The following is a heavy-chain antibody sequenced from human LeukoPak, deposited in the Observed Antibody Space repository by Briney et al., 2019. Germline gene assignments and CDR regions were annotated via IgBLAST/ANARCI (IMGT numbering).Heavy chain of an antibody. D-gene: IGHD6-13*01. Sequence: ASVKVSCKASGYTFTDYYIHWVRQAPGQGLEWMGWIGPNTGGTNYAQKFQGRVTMTRGTSISTAYMELSSLRSDDTAVYYCAKDSPAAAAGIIRHWGQGTLVTVSS. J-gene: IGHJ1*01. CDR3: AKDSPAAAAGIIRH. CDR1: GYTFTDYY. V-gene: IGHV1-2*02. CDR2: IGPNTGGT.